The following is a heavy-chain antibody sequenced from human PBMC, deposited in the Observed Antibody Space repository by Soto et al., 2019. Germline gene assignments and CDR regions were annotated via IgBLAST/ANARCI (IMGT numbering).Heavy chain of an antibody. J-gene: IGHJ4*02. CDR1: GGSISSGDYY. V-gene: IGHV4-30-4*01. CDR3: ARIYSGYANYFDY. D-gene: IGHD5-12*01. CDR2: IYYSGST. Sequence: TSETLSLTCTVSGGSISSGDYYWSWIRQPPGKGLEWIGYIYYSGSTYYNPSLKSRVTISVDTSKNQFSLKLSSVTAADTAVYYCARIYSGYANYFDYWGQGTLVTVSS.